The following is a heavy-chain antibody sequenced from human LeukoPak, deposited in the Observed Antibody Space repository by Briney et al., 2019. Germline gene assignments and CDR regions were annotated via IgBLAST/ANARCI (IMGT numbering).Heavy chain of an antibody. CDR3: ARDPICSSTSCYYDYYYGMDV. J-gene: IGHJ6*02. V-gene: IGHV1-69*01. D-gene: IGHD2-2*01. CDR2: IIPIFGTA. Sequence: ASVKVSCKASGGTFSSYAISWVRQAPGQGLKWMGGIIPIFGTANYAQKFQGRVTITADESTSTAYMELSSLRSEDTAVYYCARDPICSSTSCYYDYYYGMDVWGQGTTVTVSS. CDR1: GGTFSSYA.